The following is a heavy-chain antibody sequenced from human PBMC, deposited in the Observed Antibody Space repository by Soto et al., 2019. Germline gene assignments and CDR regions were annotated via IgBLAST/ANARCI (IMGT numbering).Heavy chain of an antibody. CDR3: ARLATSDY. V-gene: IGHV3-21*01. D-gene: IGHD3-3*02. J-gene: IGHJ4*02. CDR2: ISDSGSDM. CDR1: GFTFSGYS. Sequence: GGSLRLSCAASGFTFSGYSMTWVRQAPGKGLEWVSSISDSGSDMYYADSVRGRFIISRDNPKNSLYLQLNSLRAEDTAVYYCARLATSDYWGQGTLVTVSS.